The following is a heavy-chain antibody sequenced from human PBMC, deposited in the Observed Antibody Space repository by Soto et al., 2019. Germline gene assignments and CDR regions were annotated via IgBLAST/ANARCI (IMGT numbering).Heavy chain of an antibody. J-gene: IGHJ4*02. CDR2: ISGSGGST. CDR3: AKGHRTTIFGVVMSPATN. Sequence: GGSLRLSCAASGFTFSSYAMSWVRQPPGKGLEWVSAISGSGGSTYYADSVKGRFTISRDNSKNTLYLQMNSLRAEDTAVYYCAKGHRTTIFGVVMSPATNWGQGTLVTVSS. D-gene: IGHD3-3*01. CDR1: GFTFSSYA. V-gene: IGHV3-23*01.